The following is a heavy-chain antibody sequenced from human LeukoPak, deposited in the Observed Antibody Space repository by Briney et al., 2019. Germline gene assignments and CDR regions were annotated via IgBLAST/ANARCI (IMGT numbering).Heavy chain of an antibody. CDR1: GGSISSGGYY. V-gene: IGHV4-31*03. D-gene: IGHD3-10*01. J-gene: IGHJ5*02. CDR2: IYYSGST. CDR3: AAFHGSGLQRFDP. Sequence: SETLSLTCTVSGGSISSGGYYWSWIRQHPGKGLEWIGYIYYSGSTYYNPSLKSRVTISVDTSKNQFSLKLSSATAADTAVYYCAAFHGSGLQRFDPWGQGTLVTVSS.